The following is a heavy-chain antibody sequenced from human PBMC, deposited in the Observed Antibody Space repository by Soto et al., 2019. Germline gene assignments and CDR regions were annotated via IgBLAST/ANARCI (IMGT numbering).Heavy chain of an antibody. V-gene: IGHV4-4*02. CDR1: GGSISGSNW. J-gene: IGHJ4*02. CDR3: ARLQYYYTSGSSLYYFDY. D-gene: IGHD3-10*01. Sequence: SETLSLTCAVSGGSISGSNWWSWVRQPPGKGLEWIGEIYHSGSATYNPSLKSRVTISVDKSKNQFSLKLVSVTAADTAVYYCARLQYYYTSGSSLYYFDYWGQGALVTVSS. CDR2: IYHSGSA.